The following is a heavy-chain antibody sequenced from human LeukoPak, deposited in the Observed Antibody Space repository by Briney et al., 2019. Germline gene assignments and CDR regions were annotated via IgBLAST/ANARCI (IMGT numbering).Heavy chain of an antibody. D-gene: IGHD7-27*01. J-gene: IGHJ3*02. CDR3: ATETGDGAFDT. Sequence: ASVKVSCKASGYTFSGYYMHWVRQAPGQGLEWMGWINRNSGGANYAQKFQGRVTMTRDASISTAHMELSRLTSDDTAVYYCATETGDGAFDTWGQGTMVTVSS. V-gene: IGHV1-2*02. CDR2: INRNSGGA. CDR1: GYTFSGYY.